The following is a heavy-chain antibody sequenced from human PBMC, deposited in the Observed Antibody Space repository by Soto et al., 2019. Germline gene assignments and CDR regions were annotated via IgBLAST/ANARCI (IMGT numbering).Heavy chain of an antibody. CDR2: FDPEDGAT. Sequence: ASVKVSGNVSGYTLTELSMHWVRQASGKGLEWMGGFDPEDGATIYAQKFQGRVTMTEDTSTDTAYMELSSLRSEDTAVYYCAAPYDSSGYSPYYGMDVWGQGTTVTVSS. CDR1: GYTLTELS. D-gene: IGHD3-22*01. V-gene: IGHV1-24*01. CDR3: AAPYDSSGYSPYYGMDV. J-gene: IGHJ6*02.